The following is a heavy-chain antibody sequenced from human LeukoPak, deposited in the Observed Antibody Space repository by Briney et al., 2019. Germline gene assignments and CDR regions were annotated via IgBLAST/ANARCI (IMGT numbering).Heavy chain of an antibody. Sequence: GSLGLSCAASGFTFSSYAMSWVRQAPGKGLEWIGSIYYSGSTYYNPSLKSRVTISVDTSKNQFSLKLSSVTAADTAVYYCARDGVIAAAGSFPFDYWGQGTLVTVSS. J-gene: IGHJ4*02. CDR1: GFTFSSYA. D-gene: IGHD6-13*01. CDR2: IYYSGST. CDR3: ARDGVIAAAGSFPFDY. V-gene: IGHV4-39*07.